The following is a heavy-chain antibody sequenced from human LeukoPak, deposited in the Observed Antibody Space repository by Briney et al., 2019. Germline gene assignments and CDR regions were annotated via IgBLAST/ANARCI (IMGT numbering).Heavy chain of an antibody. J-gene: IGHJ4*02. CDR2: VYSGGST. CDR3: ARDLGWNNVTSFHF. CDR1: GFSASGNY. D-gene: IGHD2/OR15-2a*01. Sequence: PGGSLRLSCEGSGFSASGNYMSWVRQTPGKGLEWVAVVYSGGSTNHADSVKGRFSVPRDNSKNTLYLQMNNLRPEDTGIYYCARDLGWNNVTSFHFRGLGTQVTVSS. V-gene: IGHV3-53*01.